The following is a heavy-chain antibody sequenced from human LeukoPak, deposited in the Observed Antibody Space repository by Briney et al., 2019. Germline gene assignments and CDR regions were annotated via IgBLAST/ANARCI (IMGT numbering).Heavy chain of an antibody. V-gene: IGHV3-48*02. CDR3: ARVSGYCSGGRCYGLPSHGMDV. J-gene: IGHJ6*02. CDR2: ISSSSSTI. CDR1: GFTFSSYS. Sequence: PGGSLRLSCAASGFTFSSYSMNWVRQAPGKGLEWVSYISSSSSTIYYADSVKGRFTISRDNAKNSLYLQMNSLRDEDTAVYYCARVSGYCSGGRCYGLPSHGMDVWGQGTTVTVSS. D-gene: IGHD2-15*01.